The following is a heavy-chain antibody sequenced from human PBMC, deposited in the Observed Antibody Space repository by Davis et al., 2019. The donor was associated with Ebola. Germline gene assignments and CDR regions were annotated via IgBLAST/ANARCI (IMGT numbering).Heavy chain of an antibody. D-gene: IGHD6-19*01. CDR2: ISGGGDHT. CDR3: AKVQTQWLASTFDI. Sequence: PGGSLRLSCAASGFTFSSFSMSWVRQAPGKGLEWVSGISGGGDHTYYADSVKGRFTISRDNPKNTLYLQMNSLRAEDTAVYSCAKVQTQWLASTFDIWGQGTMVTVSS. V-gene: IGHV3-23*01. J-gene: IGHJ3*02. CDR1: GFTFSSFS.